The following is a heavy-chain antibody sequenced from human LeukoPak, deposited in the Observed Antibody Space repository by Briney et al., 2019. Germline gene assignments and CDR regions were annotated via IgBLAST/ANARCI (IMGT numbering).Heavy chain of an antibody. V-gene: IGHV3-21*01. CDR3: ARDDNGYCSGGSCYSESDYYYGMDV. CDR2: ISSSSSYI. J-gene: IGHJ6*02. D-gene: IGHD2-15*01. CDR1: GFTFSSYS. Sequence: GGSLRLSCAASGFTFSSYSMNWVRQAPGKGLEWVSSISSSSSYIYYADSVKGRFTISRDNAKNSLYLQMNSLRAEDTAVYYCARDDNGYCSGGSCYSESDYYYGMDVWDQGTTVTVSS.